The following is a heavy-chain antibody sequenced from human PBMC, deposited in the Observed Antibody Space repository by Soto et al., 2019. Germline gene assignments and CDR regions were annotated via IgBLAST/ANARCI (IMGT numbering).Heavy chain of an antibody. CDR2: IYHSGST. CDR3: AGAVTTRAGWFDP. Sequence: SETLSLTCAVSGGSISSSNWWSWVRQPPGKGLEWIGEIYHSGSTNYNPSLKSRVTISVDKSKNQFSLKLGSVTAADTAVYYCAGAVTTRAGWFDPWGQGTLVTVSS. CDR1: GGSISSSNW. J-gene: IGHJ5*02. D-gene: IGHD4-17*01. V-gene: IGHV4-4*02.